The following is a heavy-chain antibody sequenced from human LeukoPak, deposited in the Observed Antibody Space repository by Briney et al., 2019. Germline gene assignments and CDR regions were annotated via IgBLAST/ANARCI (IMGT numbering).Heavy chain of an antibody. Sequence: LTGGSLRLSCAASGFTFSSYWMHWVRQAPGKGLLWVSRINSDGSSTSYADSVKGRFTISRDNAKNTLYLQMNSLRAEDTAVDYCARDAAPIFGVVIEIDYWGQGILVTVSS. CDR3: ARDAAPIFGVVIEIDY. CDR1: GFTFSSYW. D-gene: IGHD3-3*01. CDR2: INSDGSST. V-gene: IGHV3-74*01. J-gene: IGHJ4*02.